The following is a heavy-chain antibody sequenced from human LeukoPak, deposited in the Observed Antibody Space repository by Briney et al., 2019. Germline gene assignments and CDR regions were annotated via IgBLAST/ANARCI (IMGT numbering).Heavy chain of an antibody. J-gene: IGHJ4*02. CDR2: IGSDDYIT. Sequence: PSGTLSLTCGVSGGYIISSCWWSWLRQAPGKGLQWVSSIGSDDYITYYADSVKGRFTISRDYSRNTLNLQMNSLRAEDTAVYYCAKRIAYSTRAIDYWGQGTLVTVSS. CDR3: AKRIAYSTRAIDY. D-gene: IGHD6-13*01. V-gene: IGHV3-23*01. CDR1: GGYIISSCW.